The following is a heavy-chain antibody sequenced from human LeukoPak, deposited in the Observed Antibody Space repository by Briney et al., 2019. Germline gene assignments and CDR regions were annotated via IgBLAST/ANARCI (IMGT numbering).Heavy chain of an antibody. V-gene: IGHV3-23*01. J-gene: IGHJ4*02. D-gene: IGHD7-27*01. Sequence: GGSLRLSCAASGFTFTSYTMYWVRQAPGKGLEWVSIIGNNGGGIHYADPVRGRFTISRDNSKSTLYLQMTNLRVDDTALYYCAIDPNWETHNWGQGVLVTVSS. CDR1: GFTFTSYT. CDR2: IGNNGGGI. CDR3: AIDPNWETHN.